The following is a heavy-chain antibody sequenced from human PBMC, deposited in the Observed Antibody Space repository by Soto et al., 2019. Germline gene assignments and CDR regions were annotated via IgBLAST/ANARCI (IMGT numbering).Heavy chain of an antibody. V-gene: IGHV3-74*01. J-gene: IGHJ4*02. CDR3: ARGAFHNYYVDY. CDR1: GFTFSTYW. CDR2: IKGDESTT. Sequence: EVQLVESGGDSVQPGGSLRLSCAASGFTFSTYWMHWVRQAPGEGLLWVSRIKGDESTTSSADSVKGRFTISRDNAKNTVYLHMNSLRADDPAVYYCARGAFHNYYVDYWGQGTLVTVSS. D-gene: IGHD3-16*01.